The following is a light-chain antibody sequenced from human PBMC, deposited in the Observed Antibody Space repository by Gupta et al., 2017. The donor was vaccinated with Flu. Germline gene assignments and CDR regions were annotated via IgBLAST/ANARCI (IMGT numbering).Light chain of an antibody. CDR1: QSISSY. CDR3: QHRDSIPPT. V-gene: IGKV1-39*01. J-gene: IGKJ1*01. CDR2: AAS. Sequence: PSSLSASVGDRVTITCLARQSISSYLNWYQQKPGKAPKLLIYAASRVKSGVPSRFSGSGSGTDFTLTISRRQPEDFATYYCQHRDSIPPTFGQGTXVEIK.